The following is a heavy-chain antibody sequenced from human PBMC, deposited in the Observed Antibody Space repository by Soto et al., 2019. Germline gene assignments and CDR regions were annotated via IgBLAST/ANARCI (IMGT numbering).Heavy chain of an antibody. Sequence: VQLLESGGGLVQPGGSLRLSCAASGFTFSEYAMSWVRQAPGKGLEWVSSISSSGGTTSYTDSVKGRFTISRDNSKNTLFLQMNDLRAEDTAIYYCTKEPKKSISHDYWGLGTLVTVSP. D-gene: IGHD2-21*01. V-gene: IGHV3-23*01. J-gene: IGHJ4*02. CDR3: TKEPKKSISHDY. CDR1: GFTFSEYA. CDR2: ISSSGGTT.